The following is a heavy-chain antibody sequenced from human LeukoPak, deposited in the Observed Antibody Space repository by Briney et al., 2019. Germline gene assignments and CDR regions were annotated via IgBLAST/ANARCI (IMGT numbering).Heavy chain of an antibody. CDR3: ARDLCSGGSCYLL. CDR1: GGSFSGYY. CDR2: INHSGST. J-gene: IGHJ4*02. Sequence: SETLPLTCTVFGGSFSGYYWSCIRQPPGKGLEWIGEINHSGSTHYNPSLKSRVTISADTAKNQFSLRLSSVTAADTAVYYCARDLCSGGSCYLLWGQGTLVTVSS. D-gene: IGHD2-15*01. V-gene: IGHV4-34*01.